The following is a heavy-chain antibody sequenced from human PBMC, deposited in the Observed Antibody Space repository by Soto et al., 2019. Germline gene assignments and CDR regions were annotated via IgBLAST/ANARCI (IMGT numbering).Heavy chain of an antibody. D-gene: IGHD3-10*01. V-gene: IGHV1-46*03. J-gene: IGHJ6*02. CDR1: GYTFTSYY. CDR2: INPSGGST. CDR3: ARGSYYGSGSYYSPYYYYGMDV. Sequence: GASVKVSCKASGYTFTSYYMHWVRQAPGQGLEWMGIINPSGGSTSYAQKFQGRVTMTRDTSTSTVYMELSSLRSEDTAVYYCARGSYYGSGSYYSPYYYYGMDVWGQGTMVTVSS.